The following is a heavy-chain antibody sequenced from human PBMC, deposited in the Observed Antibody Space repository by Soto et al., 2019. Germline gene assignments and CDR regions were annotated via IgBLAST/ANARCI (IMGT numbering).Heavy chain of an antibody. CDR1: GFTFNSDA. D-gene: IGHD2-15*01. V-gene: IGHV3-23*01. CDR3: AKDRWYLREAFEL. J-gene: IGHJ3*01. CDR2: ISANGADT. Sequence: EVQLLESGGGLVQPGGSLRLSCAASGFTFNSDAMSWVRQAPGKGLEWVSGISANGADTYYADSVKGRFTISRDNSKITLYLQMNNLGVEDTAIYYCAKDRWYLREAFELWGQGTKVIVSS.